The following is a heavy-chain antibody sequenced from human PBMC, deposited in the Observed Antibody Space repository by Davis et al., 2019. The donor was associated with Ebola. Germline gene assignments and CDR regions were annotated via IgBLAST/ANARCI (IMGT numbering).Heavy chain of an antibody. CDR1: GFSLSTSGVG. V-gene: IGHV2-5*02. CDR3: AHRRRYYDILTGYYRYYFDY. Sequence: SGPTLVKPTQTLTLTCTFSGFSLSTSGVGVGWIRQPPGKALEWLAHIYWDDDKRYSPSLKSRLTITKDTSKNQVVLTMTNMDPVDTATYYCAHRRRYYDILTGYYRYYFDYWGQGTLITVSS. CDR2: IYWDDDK. D-gene: IGHD3-9*01. J-gene: IGHJ4*02.